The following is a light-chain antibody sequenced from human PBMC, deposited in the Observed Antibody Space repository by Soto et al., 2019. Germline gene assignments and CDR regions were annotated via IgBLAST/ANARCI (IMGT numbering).Light chain of an antibody. CDR3: QTWGTGVV. V-gene: IGLV4-69*01. CDR1: SGHSSYA. J-gene: IGLJ2*01. Sequence: QSVLTQSPSASASLGASVKLTCTLSSGHSSYAIAWHQQQPEKGPRYLMKLNSDGSHSKGDGIPDRFSVSSSGAERYLTISSLQSEDEADYYCQTWGTGVVFGGGTKLTVL. CDR2: LNSDGSH.